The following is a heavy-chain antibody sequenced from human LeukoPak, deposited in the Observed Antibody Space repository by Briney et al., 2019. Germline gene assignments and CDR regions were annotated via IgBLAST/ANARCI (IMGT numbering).Heavy chain of an antibody. V-gene: IGHV1-3*01. CDR1: GYTFTSYA. J-gene: IGHJ4*02. D-gene: IGHD6-13*01. CDR2: INAGNGNT. CDR3: ARVPRDSSSSGRMNFDY. Sequence: ASVKVSCKASGYTFTSYAMHLVRQAPGQRLEWMGWINAGNGNTKYSQKFQGRVTITRDTSASTAYMELSSLRSEDTAVYYCARVPRDSSSSGRMNFDYWGQGTLVTVSS.